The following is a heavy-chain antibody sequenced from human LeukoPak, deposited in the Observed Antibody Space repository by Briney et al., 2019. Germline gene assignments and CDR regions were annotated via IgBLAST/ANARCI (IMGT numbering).Heavy chain of an antibody. V-gene: IGHV1-18*01. CDR1: GYTFTSYG. Sequence: AASVKVSCRASGYTFTSYGISWVRQAPGQGLEWMGWISAYNGNTNYAQKLQGRVTMTTDTSTSTAYMELRSLRSDDTAVYYCARDYVWGSYRQGSRPPYFDYWGQGTPVTVSS. CDR2: ISAYNGNT. D-gene: IGHD3-16*02. CDR3: ARDYVWGSYRQGSRPPYFDY. J-gene: IGHJ4*02.